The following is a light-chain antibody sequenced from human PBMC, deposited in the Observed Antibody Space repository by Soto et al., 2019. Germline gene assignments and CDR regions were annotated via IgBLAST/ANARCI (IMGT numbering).Light chain of an antibody. CDR2: DVS. Sequence: QSALTQPASVSGSPGQSITISSTGTSSDVGGYNYVSWYQQHPGKAPKHIIYDVSNRPSGVSNRFSGSKSGNTASLTISGLQAEDEADYTSSSLYVFGTGTKLTVL. J-gene: IGLJ1*01. CDR1: SSDVGGYNY. V-gene: IGLV2-14*01. CDR3: SSLYV.